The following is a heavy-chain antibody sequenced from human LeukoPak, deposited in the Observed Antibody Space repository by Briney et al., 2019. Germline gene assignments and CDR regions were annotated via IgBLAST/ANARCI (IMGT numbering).Heavy chain of an antibody. J-gene: IGHJ4*02. D-gene: IGHD1-1*01. CDR3: ARELEPSPRAAPLH. CDR1: GFTFSSYG. Sequence: GGSLRLSCAASGFTFSSYGMHWVRQAPGKGLEWVTVISYDGSNKYYADSVKGRFTISRDNSKNTLYLQMNSLRAEDTAVYYCARELEPSPRAAPLHWGQGTLVTVSS. CDR2: ISYDGSNK. V-gene: IGHV3-30*03.